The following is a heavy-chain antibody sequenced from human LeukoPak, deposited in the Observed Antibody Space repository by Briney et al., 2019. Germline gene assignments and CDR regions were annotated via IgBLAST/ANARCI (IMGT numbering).Heavy chain of an antibody. Sequence: SETLSLTCTVSGSSTSRYYWSWLRQPPGKGLEWIGYIYHSGSTNYSPSLKSRVTMSLDTSRTQFSLNLSSVTAADTAVYYCARDRPYYFGSGTYYDGFDSWGQGTLVTVSS. D-gene: IGHD3-10*01. V-gene: IGHV4-59*01. CDR3: ARDRPYYFGSGTYYDGFDS. J-gene: IGHJ4*02. CDR2: IYHSGST. CDR1: GSSTSRYY.